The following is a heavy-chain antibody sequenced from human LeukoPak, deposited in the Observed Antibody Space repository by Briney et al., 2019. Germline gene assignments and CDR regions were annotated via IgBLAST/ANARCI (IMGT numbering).Heavy chain of an antibody. V-gene: IGHV1-2*02. CDR2: ISPNSGDT. Sequence: SVKVSCKASGYTFTDYFIHWVLQAPGQGLEWMGWISPNSGDTNCAQKFQGRVTMTRDTSITTAYMEVNSLRSDDTAVYYCARDRATDGHEHDDWGQGTLVTVSS. CDR1: GYTFTDYF. D-gene: IGHD5-24*01. CDR3: ARDRATDGHEHDD. J-gene: IGHJ4*02.